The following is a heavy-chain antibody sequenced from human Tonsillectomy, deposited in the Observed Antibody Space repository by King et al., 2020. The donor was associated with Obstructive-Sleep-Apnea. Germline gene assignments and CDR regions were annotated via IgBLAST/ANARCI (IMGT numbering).Heavy chain of an antibody. V-gene: IGHV3-7*03. CDR2: IKQDGSGK. J-gene: IGHJ3*02. CDR1: GFTFSSYW. Sequence: VQLVESGGGLVQPGGSLRLSCAASGFTFSSYWMSWVRPAPGKGLGWVANIKQDGSGKYYVESVKGRFTISRDNAKNSLYLQMNSLRAEDTAVYYCASASGYWGAFDIWGQGKMVTVSS. CDR3: ASASGYWGAFDI. D-gene: IGHD3-22*01.